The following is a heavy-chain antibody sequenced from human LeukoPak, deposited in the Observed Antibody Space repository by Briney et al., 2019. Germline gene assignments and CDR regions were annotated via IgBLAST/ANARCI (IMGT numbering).Heavy chain of an antibody. V-gene: IGHV3-11*04. Sequence: GGSLRLSCEASGFTFSDYYMSWIRQAPGKGLEWISYISNNGRSIYYADSVKGRFTISRDNAKNSLYLQMNSLRAEDTAVYYCARDYGNYYDSSGIHWGQGTLVTVSS. CDR3: ARDYGNYYDSSGIH. CDR1: GFTFSDYY. CDR2: ISNNGRSI. J-gene: IGHJ4*02. D-gene: IGHD3-22*01.